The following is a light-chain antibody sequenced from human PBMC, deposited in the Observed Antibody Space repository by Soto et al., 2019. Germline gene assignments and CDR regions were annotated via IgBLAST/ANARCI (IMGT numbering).Light chain of an antibody. V-gene: IGKV3-15*01. J-gene: IGKJ2*01. Sequence: EIVMTQSPASLSVSPGEGATLSCRASQSVSTNLAWYQHKPGQAPRLLIYDASTRATGIPARFSGSGSGTEFTLTISSLQSEDFAVYYCQHYNNWPPKYTFGQGTKLEIK. CDR2: DAS. CDR3: QHYNNWPPKYT. CDR1: QSVSTN.